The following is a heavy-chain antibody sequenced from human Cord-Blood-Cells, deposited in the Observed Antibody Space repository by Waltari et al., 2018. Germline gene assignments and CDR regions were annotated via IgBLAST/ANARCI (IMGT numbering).Heavy chain of an antibody. D-gene: IGHD6-6*01. V-gene: IGHV3-9*01. CDR3: AKDFEYSSSYFDY. CDR2: ISWNSGSI. Sequence: EVQLVESGGGLVQPGRSLSLSCAAPGFTFADYAMHWVRHAPGKGLEWVSGISWNSGSIGYADSVKGRFTISRNNAKNSLYLQMNSLRAEDTALYYCAKDFEYSSSYFDYWGQGTLVTVSS. J-gene: IGHJ4*02. CDR1: GFTFADYA.